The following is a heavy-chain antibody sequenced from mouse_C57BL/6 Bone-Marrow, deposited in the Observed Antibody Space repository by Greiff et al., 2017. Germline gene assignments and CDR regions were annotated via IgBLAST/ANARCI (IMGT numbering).Heavy chain of an antibody. Sequence: EVMLVESGGGLVKPGGSLKLSCAASGFTFSDYGMHWVRQAPEKGLEWVAYISSGSSTIYYADTVKGRFTISRDNAKNTLFLQMTSLRSEDTAMYYCARDDGYFPPFDYWGQGTTLTVSS. V-gene: IGHV5-17*01. CDR1: GFTFSDYG. CDR3: ARDDGYFPPFDY. D-gene: IGHD2-3*01. CDR2: ISSGSSTI. J-gene: IGHJ2*01.